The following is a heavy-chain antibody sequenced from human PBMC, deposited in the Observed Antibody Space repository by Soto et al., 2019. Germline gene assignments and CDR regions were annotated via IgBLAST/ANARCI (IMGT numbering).Heavy chain of an antibody. CDR1: GGSISSGGYS. Sequence: PSXTLSLTCTVSGGSISSGGYSWGWIRQPPGKGLEWIGYIYHSGSTYYNPSLKSRVTISVDRSKNQFSLKLSSVTAADTAVYYCASTSSGRYYYYYYGMDVWGQGTTVTVSS. V-gene: IGHV4-30-2*01. CDR2: IYHSGST. D-gene: IGHD3-22*01. J-gene: IGHJ6*02. CDR3: ASTSSGRYYYYYYGMDV.